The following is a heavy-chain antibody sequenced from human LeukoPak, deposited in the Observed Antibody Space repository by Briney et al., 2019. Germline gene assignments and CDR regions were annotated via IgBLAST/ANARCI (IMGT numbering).Heavy chain of an antibody. Sequence: GASVKVSCKASGYTFSDYAMHWVRQAPGQRFEWMGWIDAGNGDTRYSQKFQGRVTITRDTSASTAYMELSSLRSEDTAVYYCARGEEGAFDPWGQGTLVTVSS. CDR1: GYTFSDYA. CDR3: ARGEEGAFDP. V-gene: IGHV1-3*01. CDR2: IDAGNGDT. J-gene: IGHJ5*02.